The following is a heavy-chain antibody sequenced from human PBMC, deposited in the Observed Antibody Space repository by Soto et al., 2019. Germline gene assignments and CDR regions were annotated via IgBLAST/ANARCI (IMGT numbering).Heavy chain of an antibody. CDR2: IWYDGSNK. J-gene: IGHJ4*02. CDR1: GFTFSSYG. V-gene: IGHV3-33*01. D-gene: IGHD6-13*01. Sequence: QVQLVESGGGVVQPGRSLRLSCAASGFTFSSYGMHWVRQAPGKGLEWVAVIWYDGSNKYYADSVKGRFTISRDNSKNTLYLQMNSLRAEDTAVYYCARGYSSSWSSFVYWGQGTLVTVSS. CDR3: ARGYSSSWSSFVY.